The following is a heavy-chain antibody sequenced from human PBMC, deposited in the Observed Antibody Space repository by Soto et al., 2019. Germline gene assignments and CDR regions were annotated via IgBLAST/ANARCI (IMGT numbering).Heavy chain of an antibody. CDR2: TFYRSEWHY. V-gene: IGHV6-1*01. Sequence: SQTLSLTCAISGDSVSSNNAVWNWIRQSPSRGLEWLGRTFYRSEWHYDYAVSVRSRITVNPDTSKNQFSLQLNSVTPEDTAVYFCAREVTMVRGITNWLDSCGQGTMVTVST. CDR1: GDSVSSNNAV. CDR3: AREVTMVRGITNWLDS. J-gene: IGHJ5*01. D-gene: IGHD3-10*01.